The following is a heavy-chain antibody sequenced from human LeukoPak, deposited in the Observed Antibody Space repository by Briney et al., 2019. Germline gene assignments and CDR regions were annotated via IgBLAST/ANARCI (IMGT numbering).Heavy chain of an antibody. D-gene: IGHD2-2*01. J-gene: IGHJ4*02. CDR1: GLTFTDFW. CDR3: SSRDSSRSPRAY. Sequence: GGSLRLSCAPSGLTFTDFWMNWVRLTTGGGREWLAKIKPDGNEKYYVDSLKGRFAISRDNAKNEVYLEMNSLRAEDTGVYYCSSRDSSRSPRAYWGQGTLVSVPS. CDR2: IKPDGNEK. V-gene: IGHV3-7*01.